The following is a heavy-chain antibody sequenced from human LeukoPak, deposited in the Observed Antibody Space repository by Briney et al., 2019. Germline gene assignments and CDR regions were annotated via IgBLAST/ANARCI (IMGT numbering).Heavy chain of an antibody. CDR2: INPNSGGT. V-gene: IGHV1-2*02. CDR3: ARDLDYSNPLRYFDY. J-gene: IGHJ4*02. CDR1: GYTFTGYY. Sequence: ASVKVSCKASGYTFTGYYMHWVRQAPGQGLEWMGWINPNSGGTKYAQKFQGRVTMTRDTSISTAYMELSRLRSDDTAVYYCARDLDYSNPLRYFDYWGQGTLVTVSS. D-gene: IGHD4-11*01.